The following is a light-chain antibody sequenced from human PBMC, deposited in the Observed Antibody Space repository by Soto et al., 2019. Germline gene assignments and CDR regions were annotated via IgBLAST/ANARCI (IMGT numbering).Light chain of an antibody. V-gene: IGLV2-11*01. Sequence: QSALTQPRSVSGSPGQSVTISCTGTSGDVGAYNYVSWYQQHPGKAPKLMIFDVNKRPSGVPDRFSGSKSGNTASLTISGRQAEDETDYYCCSYAGSPTFGYVIFGGGTKLTVL. CDR2: DVN. CDR1: SGDVGAYNY. CDR3: CSYAGSPTFGYVI. J-gene: IGLJ2*01.